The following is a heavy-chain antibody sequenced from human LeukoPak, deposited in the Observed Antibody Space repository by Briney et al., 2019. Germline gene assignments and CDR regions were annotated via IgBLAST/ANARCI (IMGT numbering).Heavy chain of an antibody. CDR2: INPNSGGT. V-gene: IGHV1-2*02. J-gene: IGHJ3*02. CDR1: GYTFIDYY. Sequence: ASVKVSCKASGYTFIDYYMHWARQAPGQGLEWMGWINPNSGGTNYAQKFRGRVTMTRDTSTSTAYMELSRLRSDDTAVYYCACSGEAFDIWGQGTMVSVSS. D-gene: IGHD1-1*01. CDR3: ACSGEAFDI.